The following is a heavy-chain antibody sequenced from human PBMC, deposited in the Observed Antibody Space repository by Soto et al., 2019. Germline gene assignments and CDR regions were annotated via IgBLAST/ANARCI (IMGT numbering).Heavy chain of an antibody. V-gene: IGHV3-49*03. CDR1: GFTFGDYA. D-gene: IGHD3-10*01. Sequence: GGSLRLSCTASGFTFGDYAMSWFRQAPGKGLEWVGFIRSKAYGGTTEYAASVKGRFTISRDDSKSIAYLQMNSLKTEDTAVYYCTRDKDYYVSVSYSNWFAPGGRGTLVTVSP. CDR3: TRDKDYYVSVSYSNWFAP. CDR2: IRSKAYGGTT. J-gene: IGHJ5*02.